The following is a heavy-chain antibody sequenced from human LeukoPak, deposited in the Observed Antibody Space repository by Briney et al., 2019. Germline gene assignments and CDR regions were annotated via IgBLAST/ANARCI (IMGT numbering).Heavy chain of an antibody. CDR3: ARLYGSGSYYYYYMDV. J-gene: IGHJ6*03. D-gene: IGHD3-10*01. Sequence: GASVKVSCKASGYTFTSYDINWVRQATGQGLEWMGWMNPNSGNTGYAQKFQGRVTITRNTSISTAYMELSSLRSEDTAVYYCARLYGSGSYYYYYMDVWGKGTTVTVFS. CDR1: GYTFTSYD. CDR2: MNPNSGNT. V-gene: IGHV1-8*03.